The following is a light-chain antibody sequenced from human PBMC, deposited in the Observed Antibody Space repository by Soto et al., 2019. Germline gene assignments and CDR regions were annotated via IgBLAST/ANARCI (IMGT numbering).Light chain of an antibody. CDR1: SSNLGAGYD. J-gene: IGLJ3*02. CDR3: RAFDYSLTAAV. CDR2: GNR. V-gene: IGLV1-40*01. Sequence: QSVLTQPPSVSGAPGQRVTISCTGNSSNLGAGYDVHWYQQLPGAAPKLVIFGNRNRPSGVPERFSGSKSGTSASLAITGLQADEDADYYCRAFDYSLTAAVFGGGTKLTVL.